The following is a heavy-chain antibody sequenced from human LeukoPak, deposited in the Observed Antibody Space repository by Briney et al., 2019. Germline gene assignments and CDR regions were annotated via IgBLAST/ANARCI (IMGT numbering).Heavy chain of an antibody. D-gene: IGHD2-2*01. J-gene: IGHJ4*02. Sequence: PSETLSLTCTVSGDSFSSHYWTWIRQPPGKGLEWIGYISYRGSTNYNPSLKSRVTISIDTSKNQFSLRLSSVTAADTAVYYCARGTAAPLDFWGQGSPVTVSS. V-gene: IGHV4-59*11. CDR2: ISYRGST. CDR1: GDSFSSHY. CDR3: ARGTAAPLDF.